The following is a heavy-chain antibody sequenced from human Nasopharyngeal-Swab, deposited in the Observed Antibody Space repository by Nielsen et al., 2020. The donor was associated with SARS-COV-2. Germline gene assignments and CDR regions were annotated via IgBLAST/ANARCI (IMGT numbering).Heavy chain of an antibody. D-gene: IGHD5-12*01. CDR2: ISYDGSNK. J-gene: IGHJ6*02. V-gene: IGHV3-30*03. Sequence: GESLKISCAASGFTFSSYGMHWVRQAPGKGLECVAVISYDGSNKYHADSVRGRFTISRDDSENTLYLQMNSLRAEDTAVYYCARDTSVDIVLLYYGMDVWGQGTTVTVSS. CDR1: GFTFSSYG. CDR3: ARDTSVDIVLLYYGMDV.